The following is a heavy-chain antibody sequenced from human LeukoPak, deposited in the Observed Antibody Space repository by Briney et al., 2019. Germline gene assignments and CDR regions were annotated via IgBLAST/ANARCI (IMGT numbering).Heavy chain of an antibody. CDR2: IQRDGSEK. CDR1: GFTFSNYW. D-gene: IGHD6-19*01. J-gene: IGHJ4*02. V-gene: IGHV3-7*01. Sequence: HAGGSLRLSCAASGFTFSNYWMNWVRQAPGKGLEWVASIQRDGSEKYYVESVKGRFTISRDNAKNSLYLQMNSLRAEDTAVYYCASQGYSSGKWVQGTLVTVSS. CDR3: ASQGYSSGK.